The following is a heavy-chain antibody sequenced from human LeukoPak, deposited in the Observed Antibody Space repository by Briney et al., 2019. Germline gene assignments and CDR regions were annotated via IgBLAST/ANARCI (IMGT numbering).Heavy chain of an antibody. CDR3: ARDAGNHVLQAFDI. V-gene: IGHV6-1*01. J-gene: IGHJ3*02. CDR2: TYYRSKWYS. CDR1: GDSVSSRAAS. D-gene: IGHD2-8*01. Sequence: SQTPLITCAISGDSVSSRAASWNWIRQSPSRGLEWLGRTYYRSKWYSEYAGSVRSRITIDADTSKNQFSLQLHSVIPEDMAVYYCARDAGNHVLQAFDIWGQGTMVTVSS.